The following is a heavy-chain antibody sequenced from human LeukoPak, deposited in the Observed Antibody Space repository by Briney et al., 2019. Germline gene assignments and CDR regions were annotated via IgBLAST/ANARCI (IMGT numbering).Heavy chain of an antibody. V-gene: IGHV4-34*01. J-gene: IGHJ4*02. CDR1: GGSFSGYY. Sequence: SETLSLTCAVYGGSFSGYYWSWIRQPPGKGLEWIGEINHSGSTNYNPSLKSRVTISVDTSKNQFSLKLISVTAADTAVYCCARNAAPSSGFYYVGLIDSWGQGTLVTVSS. CDR3: ARNAAPSSGFYYVGLIDS. D-gene: IGHD3-22*01. CDR2: INHSGST.